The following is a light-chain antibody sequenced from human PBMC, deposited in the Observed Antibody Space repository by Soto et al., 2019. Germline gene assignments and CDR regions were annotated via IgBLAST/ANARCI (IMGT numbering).Light chain of an antibody. Sequence: QSALTQPASMSGSPGQSITISCTGTSSDVGGYNYVSWYQRHPGKAPKLMIYEVSNRPSGVSNRFSGSKSGNTASLTISELQAEDEADYYCSSSTINNTVLFGGGTKLTVL. CDR1: SSDVGGYNY. CDR2: EVS. CDR3: SSSTINNTVL. V-gene: IGLV2-14*01. J-gene: IGLJ2*01.